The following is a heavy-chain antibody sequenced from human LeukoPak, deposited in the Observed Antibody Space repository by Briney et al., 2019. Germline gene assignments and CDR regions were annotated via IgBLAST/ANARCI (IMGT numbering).Heavy chain of an antibody. V-gene: IGHV3-23*01. CDR2: ISGSGGST. J-gene: IGHJ5*02. Sequence: PGGSLRLSCAASGFTFSSYAMHWVRQAPGKGLEWVSAISGSGGSTYYADSVKGRFTISRDNSKNTLYLQMNSLRAEDTAVYYCAKSQRGYYDTNWFDPWGQGTLVTVSS. D-gene: IGHD3-22*01. CDR1: GFTFSSYA. CDR3: AKSQRGYYDTNWFDP.